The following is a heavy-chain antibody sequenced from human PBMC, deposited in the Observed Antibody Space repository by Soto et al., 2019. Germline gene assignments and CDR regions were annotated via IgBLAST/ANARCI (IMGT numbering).Heavy chain of an antibody. CDR1: VGSISIYY. CDR3: AREMTQLYYYDSSGYNWFDP. CDR2: IYYSGST. J-gene: IGHJ5*02. V-gene: IGHV4-59*01. Sequence: PSETLSITCTFSVGSISIYYWNWIGQPPGKGLDWIGYIYYSGSTNYNPSLKSRVTISVDTSKNQFSLKLSSVNAADTAVYYCAREMTQLYYYDSSGYNWFDPWGQGTLVTAPQ. D-gene: IGHD3-22*01.